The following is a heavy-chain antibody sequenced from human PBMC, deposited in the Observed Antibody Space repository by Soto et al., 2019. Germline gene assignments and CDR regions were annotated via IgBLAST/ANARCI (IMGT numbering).Heavy chain of an antibody. Sequence: QVQLVQSGAEVKNPGASVKVSCKASGSTFSTYGISWVRQAPGQGLEWMGWIGVYNGNTNYAQKFQGRVTMTTDTTTSTGYMELRTLRSDETAVYYCARDISLTAVDCFEPRGQGTLVTVSS. J-gene: IGHJ5*02. CDR1: GSTFSTYG. CDR3: ARDISLTAVDCFEP. D-gene: IGHD6-19*01. V-gene: IGHV1-18*01. CDR2: IGVYNGNT.